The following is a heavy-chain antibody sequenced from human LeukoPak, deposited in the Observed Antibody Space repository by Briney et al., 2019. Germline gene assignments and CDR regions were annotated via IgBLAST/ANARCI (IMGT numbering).Heavy chain of an antibody. J-gene: IGHJ4*02. CDR1: GFVFSGYW. Sequence: PGGPLRLSCAASGFVFSGYWMSWVRQAPGKGLEWVANINEDGSKKHYLDSVEGRFTISRDNAKNSLYLQMNSLRAEDTAVFYCASDRDFRLHYWGQGTLVTVSS. D-gene: IGHD2-21*02. CDR2: INEDGSKK. V-gene: IGHV3-7*03. CDR3: ASDRDFRLHY.